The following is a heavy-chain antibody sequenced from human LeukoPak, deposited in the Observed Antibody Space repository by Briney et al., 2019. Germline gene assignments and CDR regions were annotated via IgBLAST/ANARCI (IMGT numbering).Heavy chain of an antibody. CDR3: ARDRGITMRVVGLFDY. J-gene: IGHJ4*02. V-gene: IGHV4-38-2*02. CDR1: GYSISSGYY. CDR2: IYHSGST. Sequence: SETLSLTCAVSGYSISSGYYWGWIRQPPGKGLELIVSIYHSGSTYCNPSLKSRVTISVDTSKNQFSLKLSSVTAADTAVYYCARDRGITMRVVGLFDYWGQGTLVTVSS. D-gene: IGHD3-22*01.